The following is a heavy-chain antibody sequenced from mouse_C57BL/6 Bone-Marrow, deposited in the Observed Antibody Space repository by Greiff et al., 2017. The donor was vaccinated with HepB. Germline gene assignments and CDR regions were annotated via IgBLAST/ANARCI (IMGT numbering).Heavy chain of an antibody. D-gene: IGHD1-1*01. CDR3: TNLYYGSSYPDY. CDR1: GFNIKDDY. Sequence: VQLKQSGAELVRPGASVKLSCTASGFNIKDDYMHWVKQRPEQGLEWIGWIDPENGDTEYASKFQGKATITADTSSNTAYLQLSSLTSEDTAVYYCTNLYYGSSYPDYWGQGTTLTVSS. CDR2: IDPENGDT. J-gene: IGHJ2*01. V-gene: IGHV14-4*01.